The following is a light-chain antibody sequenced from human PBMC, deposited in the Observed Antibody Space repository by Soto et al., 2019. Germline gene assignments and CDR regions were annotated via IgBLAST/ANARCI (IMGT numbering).Light chain of an antibody. CDR2: KAS. J-gene: IGKJ1*01. CDR3: QQYNSYRT. CDR1: QSISNW. Sequence: DIQMTQSPSTLSASVGDRVTITCRASQSISNWLAWHQQKPGKAPKLLIYKASSLESGVPSRFSGSGFGTEFTLTISSLQPDDCATYYCQQYNSYRTFGQGTKVEVK. V-gene: IGKV1-5*03.